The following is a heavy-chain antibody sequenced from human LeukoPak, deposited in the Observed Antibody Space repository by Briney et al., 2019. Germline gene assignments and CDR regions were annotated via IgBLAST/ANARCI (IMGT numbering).Heavy chain of an antibody. V-gene: IGHV1-46*01. CDR3: ARASTANYFDY. CDR1: GYTFTSYY. D-gene: IGHD4-17*01. Sequence: VASAKVSCKASGYTFTSYYMHWVRQAPGQGLEWMGIINPSGGSTSYAQKFQGRVTMTRDTSTSTVYMELSSLRSEDTAVYYCARASTANYFDYWGQGTLVTVSS. CDR2: INPSGGST. J-gene: IGHJ4*02.